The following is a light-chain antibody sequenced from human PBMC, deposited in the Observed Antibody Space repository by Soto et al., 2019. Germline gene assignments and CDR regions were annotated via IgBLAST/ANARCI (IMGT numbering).Light chain of an antibody. CDR1: QSVSSN. CDR3: QQYNNWPSWT. V-gene: IGKV3-15*01. CDR2: GAS. J-gene: IGKJ1*01. Sequence: EIVMTQSPATLSVSPGERATLSCRASQSVSSNLAWYQQKPGQAPRLLIYGASTRATGIPARFSGSGSGTEFTLTIGSLQSEDFAFYYCQQYNNWPSWTFGQGTKV.